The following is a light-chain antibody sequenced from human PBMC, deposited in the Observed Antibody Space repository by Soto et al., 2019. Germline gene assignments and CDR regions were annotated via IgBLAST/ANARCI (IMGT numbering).Light chain of an antibody. CDR3: QQYNSSPLT. CDR1: QSVSSN. CDR2: GAS. V-gene: IGKV3-15*01. Sequence: EIVMTQSPATLSVSPGERATLSCRASQSVSSNLAWYQQRPGQAPRLLIYGASTRATGIPARFSGSGSGTEFTLTISSLQSEGFAVYCCQQYNSSPLTFGGGTNVDIK. J-gene: IGKJ4*02.